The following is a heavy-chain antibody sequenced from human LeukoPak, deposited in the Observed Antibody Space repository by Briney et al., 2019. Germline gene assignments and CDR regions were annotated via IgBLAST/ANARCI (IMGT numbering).Heavy chain of an antibody. CDR1: GYTFTSYG. V-gene: IGHV1-3*01. Sequence: ASVKVSCKASGYTFTSYGISWVRQAPGQRLEWMGWINAGNGNTKYSQKFQGRVTITRDTSASTAYMELSSLRSEDTAVYYCGRWGIAAQYWGQGTLVTVSS. D-gene: IGHD6-13*01. CDR2: INAGNGNT. CDR3: GRWGIAAQY. J-gene: IGHJ4*02.